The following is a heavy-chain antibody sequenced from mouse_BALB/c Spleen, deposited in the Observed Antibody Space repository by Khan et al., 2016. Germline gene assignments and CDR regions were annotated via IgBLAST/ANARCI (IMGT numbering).Heavy chain of an antibody. CDR1: GFAFSTYA. V-gene: IGHV5-6-3*01. D-gene: IGHD2-14*01. Sequence: EVELVESGGGLVKPGGSLKLSCAASGFAFSTYAMSWVRQTPDKRLELVATINSNGGSTYYPDNVKGRFTISRDNAKNTLYLQMSSLKSEDTAMYYCARVRQAVDYWGQGTSVTVSS. CDR2: INSNGGST. CDR3: ARVRQAVDY. J-gene: IGHJ4*01.